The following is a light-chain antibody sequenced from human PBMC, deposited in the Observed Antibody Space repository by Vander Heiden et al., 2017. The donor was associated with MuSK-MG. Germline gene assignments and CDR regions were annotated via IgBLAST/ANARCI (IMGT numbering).Light chain of an antibody. Sequence: DIQMTQSPSTLSASVGDRVTLTCRASQDVNKWLAWFQQRPGKAPKLLIYKASKLESGVPSRFSGSGSGTEFTLAISSLQPDDFATYYCQQENNSPWTFGQGTKVEIK. V-gene: IGKV1-5*03. CDR3: QQENNSPWT. CDR2: KAS. J-gene: IGKJ1*01. CDR1: QDVNKW.